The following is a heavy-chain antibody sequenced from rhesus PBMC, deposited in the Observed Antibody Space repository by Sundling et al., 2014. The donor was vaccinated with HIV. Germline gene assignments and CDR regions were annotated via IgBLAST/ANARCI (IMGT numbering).Heavy chain of an antibody. CDR2: IYGSSTST. CDR1: GGSISDSYR. D-gene: IGHD2-21*01. J-gene: IGHJ1*01. V-gene: IGHV4S10*01. CDR3: ARHRGYCTSGSCYVLDFEF. Sequence: QVQLQESGPGVVKPSETLSLTCAVSGGSISDSYRWNWIRQPPGKGLEWIGYIYGSSTSTNYNPSLKSRVTISKDTSKNQFSLKLSSVTAADTAVYYCARHRGYCTSGSCYVLDFEFWGQGALVTVSS.